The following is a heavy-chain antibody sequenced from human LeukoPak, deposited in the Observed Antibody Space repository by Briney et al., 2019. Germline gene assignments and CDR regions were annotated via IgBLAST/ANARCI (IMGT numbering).Heavy chain of an antibody. J-gene: IGHJ6*02. Sequence: PGGSLRLSCAASGFTFSSYGMHWVRRAPGKGLEWVAYIPFDGNDEHYEASVKDRFTISRDNSKDTLYLQMSSLRAEDTAVYYCTGGGGYCSGGGCYGHYSMDVWGQGTTVTVSS. D-gene: IGHD2-15*01. CDR2: IPFDGNDE. CDR3: TGGGGYCSGGGCYGHYSMDV. CDR1: GFTFSSYG. V-gene: IGHV3-30*02.